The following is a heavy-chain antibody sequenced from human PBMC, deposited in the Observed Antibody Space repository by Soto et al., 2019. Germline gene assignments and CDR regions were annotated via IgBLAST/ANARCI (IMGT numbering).Heavy chain of an antibody. Sequence: GGSLRLSCAASGFTFDDYAMHWVRQAPGKGLEWVSGISWNSGSRGYADSVKGRFTISRDNAKNSLYLQMNSLRAEDTALYYCAKGSHGPAYTGWFDPWGQGTQVTVSS. CDR2: ISWNSGSR. CDR1: GFTFDDYA. CDR3: AKGSHGPAYTGWFDP. J-gene: IGHJ5*02. V-gene: IGHV3-9*01. D-gene: IGHD2-21*01.